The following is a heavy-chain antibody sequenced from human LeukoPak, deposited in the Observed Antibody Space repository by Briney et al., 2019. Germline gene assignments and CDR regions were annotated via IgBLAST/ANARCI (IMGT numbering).Heavy chain of an antibody. CDR1: GFTFSSHG. Sequence: GGSLRLSCTASGFTFSSHGMHWVRQAPGKGLEWVSAISGSGGSTYYADSVKGRFTISRDNSKNTLYLQMNSLRAEDTAVYYCAKVFSHDYWGQGTLVTVSS. CDR3: AKVFSHDY. CDR2: ISGSGGST. J-gene: IGHJ4*02. V-gene: IGHV3-23*01.